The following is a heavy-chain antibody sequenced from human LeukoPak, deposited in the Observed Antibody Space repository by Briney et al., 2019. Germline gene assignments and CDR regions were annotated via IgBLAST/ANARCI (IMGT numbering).Heavy chain of an antibody. V-gene: IGHV4-39*01. CDR1: GGSISSSSYY. CDR2: IYYSGST. Sequence: SETLSLTCTVSGGSISSSSYYWVWIRQPPGKGLEWIGSIYYSGSTYYNPSLKSRVTISVDTSKNQFSLKLSSVTAAETAVYYCARHFCGYCSGGSSFFYYYYYMDVWGKGTTVTVSS. CDR3: ARHFCGYCSGGSSFFYYYYYMDV. D-gene: IGHD2-15*01. J-gene: IGHJ6*03.